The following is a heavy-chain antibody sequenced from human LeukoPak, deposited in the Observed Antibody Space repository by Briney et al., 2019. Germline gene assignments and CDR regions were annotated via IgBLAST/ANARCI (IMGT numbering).Heavy chain of an antibody. J-gene: IGHJ5*02. Sequence: GGSLRLSCVASAFTFSDHSMHWVRQAPGKGLEWVSSIAYDSSNTFYADSVKGRFTISRDNSKNTLYLQMNSLGAEDTAVYYCARGWVVVPAADRNWFNPWGQGTLVTVSS. CDR1: AFTFSDHS. V-gene: IGHV3-30-3*01. D-gene: IGHD2-2*01. CDR3: ARGWVVVPAADRNWFNP. CDR2: IAYDSSNT.